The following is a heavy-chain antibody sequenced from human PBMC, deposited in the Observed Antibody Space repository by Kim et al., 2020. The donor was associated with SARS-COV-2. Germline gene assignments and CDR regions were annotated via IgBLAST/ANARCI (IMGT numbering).Heavy chain of an antibody. CDR3: ATSYSSSWSETFDI. D-gene: IGHD6-13*01. V-gene: IGHV4-31*02. J-gene: IGHJ3*02. Sequence: SPSLKSRVTISVDTSKNQFSLKLGSVTAADTAVYYCATSYSSSWSETFDIWGQGTMVTVSS.